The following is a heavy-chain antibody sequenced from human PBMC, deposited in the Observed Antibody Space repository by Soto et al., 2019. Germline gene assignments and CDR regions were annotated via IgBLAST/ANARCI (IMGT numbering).Heavy chain of an antibody. CDR3: GRGGFSTNWRFDY. CDR1: GFTFSDYA. V-gene: IGHV3-33*01. D-gene: IGHD6-13*01. CDR2: IWFDGATK. Sequence: QVQLVESGGGVVQPGRSLRLSCAASGFTFSDYAMHWVRQAPGKGLEWVASIWFDGATKYYADSVKGRFTISRDNSKNTVYPQMNRLRSEDSALYHCGRGGFSTNWRFDYWGQGTLVAVSS. J-gene: IGHJ4*02.